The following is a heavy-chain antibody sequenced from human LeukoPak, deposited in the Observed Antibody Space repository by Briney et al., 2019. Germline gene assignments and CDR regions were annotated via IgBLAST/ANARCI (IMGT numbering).Heavy chain of an antibody. CDR1: GYTFTSYY. J-gene: IGHJ4*02. CDR3: ASFYYDSSGYYSDY. Sequence: ASVKVSCKASGYTFTSYYMHWVRQAPGQGLEWMGRINPNSGGTNYAQKFQGRVTMTRDTSISTAYMELSRLRSDDTAVYYCASFYYDSSGYYSDYWGQGTLVTVSS. CDR2: INPNSGGT. V-gene: IGHV1-2*06. D-gene: IGHD3-22*01.